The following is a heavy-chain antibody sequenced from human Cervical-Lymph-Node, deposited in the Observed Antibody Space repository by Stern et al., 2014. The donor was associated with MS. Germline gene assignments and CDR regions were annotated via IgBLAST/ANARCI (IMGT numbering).Heavy chain of an antibody. CDR1: GGTFSSDA. J-gene: IGHJ6*02. Sequence: VQLVQSGAEVKKPGSSVKVSCKASGGTFSSDAFSWVRQAPGQGLEWMVAIIPSFGTSSSAQKFQDRVTITADDSTGTAFLELRSLRSEDTAVYYCARSAGYYSGMDVWGQGTAVAVSS. V-gene: IGHV1-69*01. CDR3: ARSAGYYSGMDV. CDR2: IIPSFGTS.